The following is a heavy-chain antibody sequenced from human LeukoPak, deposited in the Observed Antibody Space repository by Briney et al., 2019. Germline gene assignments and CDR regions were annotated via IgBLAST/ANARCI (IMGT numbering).Heavy chain of an antibody. CDR1: GFTFSSYE. Sequence: GGSLRLSCAASGFTFSSYEMNWVRQAPGKGLEWVSYISSSGSTIYYADSVKGRFTISRDNAKNSLYLQMNSLRAEDTAVYYCARDARKLITIFGVVRPYYFDYWGQGTLVTVSS. CDR3: ARDARKLITIFGVVRPYYFDY. D-gene: IGHD3-3*01. J-gene: IGHJ4*02. CDR2: ISSSGSTI. V-gene: IGHV3-48*03.